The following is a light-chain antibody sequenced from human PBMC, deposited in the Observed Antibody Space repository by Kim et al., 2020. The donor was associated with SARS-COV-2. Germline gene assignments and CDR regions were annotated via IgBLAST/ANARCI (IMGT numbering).Light chain of an antibody. Sequence: VSPGQTASITCSGNNLEDKYASWYQQKPGQSPVLVIYQDTKRPSGIPERFSGSSSGNTATLTISGTQAMDEADYYCQAWDSSTAVFGGGTQLTVL. V-gene: IGLV3-1*01. CDR1: NLEDKY. CDR3: QAWDSSTAV. CDR2: QDT. J-gene: IGLJ2*01.